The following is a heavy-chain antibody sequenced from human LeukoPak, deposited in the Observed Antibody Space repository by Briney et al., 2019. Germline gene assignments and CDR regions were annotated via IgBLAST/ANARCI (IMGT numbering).Heavy chain of an antibody. V-gene: IGHV3-53*04. Sequence: PGGSLRLSCGGSGFIVSDNYMSWVRQAPGKGLEWVSVIYSGGTTYYAASVKGRFTVSRHDSKNTLYLQMNSLRTEDTAVYYCVKDRDRDYWGQGTLVTLSS. J-gene: IGHJ4*02. CDR1: GFIVSDNY. CDR2: IYSGGTT. CDR3: VKDRDRDY.